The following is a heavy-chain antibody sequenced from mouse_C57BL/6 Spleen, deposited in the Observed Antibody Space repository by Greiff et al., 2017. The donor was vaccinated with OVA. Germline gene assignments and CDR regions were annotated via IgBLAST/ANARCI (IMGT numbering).Heavy chain of an antibody. CDR3: ARGSSGAGGWFAY. Sequence: QVQLQQPGAELVKPGASVKLSCKASGYTFTSYWMHWVKQRPGQGLEWIGMIHPNSGSTNYNEKFKSKATLTVDKSSSTAYMQRSSLTSVDSAVYSCARGSSGAGGWFAYWGQGTLVTVSA. CDR1: GYTFTSYW. D-gene: IGHD3-2*02. V-gene: IGHV1-64*01. CDR2: IHPNSGST. J-gene: IGHJ3*01.